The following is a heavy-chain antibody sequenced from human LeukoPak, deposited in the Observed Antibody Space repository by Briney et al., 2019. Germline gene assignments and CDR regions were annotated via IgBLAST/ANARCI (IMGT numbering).Heavy chain of an antibody. CDR2: ISYIGST. Sequence: PSETLSLTCAVSGYSISSGYYWGWIRQPPGKGLEWIGDISYIGSTKYNPSLKSRVTISEDTSKKQFSLKLSSVTAADTAVYYCAGSYHYYMDVWGKGTTVTVSS. CDR3: AGSYHYYMDV. J-gene: IGHJ6*03. CDR1: GYSISSGYY. V-gene: IGHV4-38-2*01.